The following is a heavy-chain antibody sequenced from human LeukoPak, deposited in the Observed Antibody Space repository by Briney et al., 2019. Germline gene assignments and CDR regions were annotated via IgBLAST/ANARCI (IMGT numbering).Heavy chain of an antibody. CDR1: GYTFTSYD. CDR3: ARGRHLSKGVQHWFDP. J-gene: IGHJ5*02. D-gene: IGHD2-2*01. CDR2: MNPNSGNT. V-gene: IGHV1-8*03. Sequence: GASVKISCKASGYTFTSYDINWVRQATGQGREWMRWMNPNSGNTGYAQKFQGRVTITRNTSISTAYMKLSSLGSEDTAVYYCARGRHLSKGVQHWFDPWGQGILVTVSS.